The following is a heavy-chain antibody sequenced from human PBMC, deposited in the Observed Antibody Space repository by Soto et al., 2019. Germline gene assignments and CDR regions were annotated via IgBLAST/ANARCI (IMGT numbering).Heavy chain of an antibody. CDR2: ITASGGST. Sequence: LXLSCAAFGFTFSRYTMTWVRQAPGKGLEWVSAITASGGSTYYADSVKGRFTISRDNSKNTIYLQMNNLRAEDTALYYCAKIRGIAVDFFDYWGQGTLVTVSS. V-gene: IGHV3-23*01. CDR3: AKIRGIAVDFFDY. J-gene: IGHJ4*02. CDR1: GFTFSRYT. D-gene: IGHD6-19*01.